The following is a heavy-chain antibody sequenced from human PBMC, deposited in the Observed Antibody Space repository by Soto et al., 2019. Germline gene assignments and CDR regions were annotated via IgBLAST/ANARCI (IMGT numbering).Heavy chain of an antibody. V-gene: IGHV4-34*01. CDR1: GESFSGSF. Sequence: QVQLQQWGAGLLKPSETLSLTCGVYGESFSGSFWSWIRQPPGKGLEWIGELNDSGSANYNPSLKXRXTXXVDTSKNQFSLHLTSVTAADTAVYFCATGRGTENYWGQGTLVTVSS. CDR3: ATGRGTENY. D-gene: IGHD3-16*01. J-gene: IGHJ4*02. CDR2: LNDSGSA.